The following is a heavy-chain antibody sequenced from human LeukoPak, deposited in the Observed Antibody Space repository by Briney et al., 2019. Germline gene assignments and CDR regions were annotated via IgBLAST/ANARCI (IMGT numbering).Heavy chain of an antibody. V-gene: IGHV3-23*01. CDR1: GFTFSSYA. D-gene: IGHD3-10*01. Sequence: GGSLRLSCAASGFTFSSYAMSWVRQAPGKGLEWVSAISGSGGTKYYADSVNGRFTISGDNSKNMLYLQMNSLTAEDTALYYCAQVMGVRGAPSDYWGQGTLVTVSS. CDR2: ISGSGGTK. CDR3: AQVMGVRGAPSDY. J-gene: IGHJ4*02.